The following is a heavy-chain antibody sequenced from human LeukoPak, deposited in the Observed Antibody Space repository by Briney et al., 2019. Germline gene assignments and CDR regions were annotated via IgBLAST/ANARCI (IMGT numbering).Heavy chain of an antibody. CDR2: ISAYNGNT. J-gene: IGHJ5*02. D-gene: IGHD3-10*01. Sequence: ASVKVSCKASGYTFTSYGISWVRQAPGQGLEWMGWISAYNGNTNYAQKLQGRVTMTTDTSTSTAYMELRSLRSDDTAVYYCARKVPMVRGVIMADWFDPWGQGTLVTVSS. CDR1: GYTFTSYG. V-gene: IGHV1-18*01. CDR3: ARKVPMVRGVIMADWFDP.